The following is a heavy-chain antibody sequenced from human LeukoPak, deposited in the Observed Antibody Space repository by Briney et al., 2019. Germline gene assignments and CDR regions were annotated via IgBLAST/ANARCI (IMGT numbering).Heavy chain of an antibody. D-gene: IGHD5-12*01. CDR1: GGSFSGYY. V-gene: IGHV4-34*01. CDR2: INHSGST. CDR3: AREGGYSGYDPLPKRFFDY. J-gene: IGHJ4*02. Sequence: PSETLSLTCAVYGGSFSGYYWSWIRQPPGKGLEWIGEINHSGSTNYNPSLKSRVTISVDTSKNQFSLKLSSVIAADTAVYYCAREGGYSGYDPLPKRFFDYWGQGTLVTVSS.